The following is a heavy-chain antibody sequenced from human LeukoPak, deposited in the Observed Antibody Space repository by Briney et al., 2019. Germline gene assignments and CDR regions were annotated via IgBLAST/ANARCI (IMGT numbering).Heavy chain of an antibody. CDR2: ISGSGGST. CDR3: ARESTYYDILTGYYTSWFDP. D-gene: IGHD3-9*01. V-gene: IGHV3-23*01. J-gene: IGHJ5*02. Sequence: GGSLRLSCAASGFTFSSYAMSWVRQAPGKGLEWVSAISGSGGSTYYADSVKGRFTISRDNSKNTLYLQMNSLRDEDTAVYYCARESTYYDILTGYYTSWFDPWGQGTLVTVSS. CDR1: GFTFSSYA.